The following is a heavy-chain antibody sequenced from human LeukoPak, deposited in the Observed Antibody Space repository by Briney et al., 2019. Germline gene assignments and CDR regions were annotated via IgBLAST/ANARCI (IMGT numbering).Heavy chain of an antibody. D-gene: IGHD5-18*01. CDR3: ARSERGYSYGSVYFDY. Sequence: ASVKVSCKASGYTFTSYGISWVRQAPGQGLEWMGWISAYNGNTNYAQKLQGRVTMTTVTSTSTAYMELRSLRSDDTAVYYCARSERGYSYGSVYFDYWGQGTLVTVSS. CDR2: ISAYNGNT. CDR1: GYTFTSYG. J-gene: IGHJ4*02. V-gene: IGHV1-18*01.